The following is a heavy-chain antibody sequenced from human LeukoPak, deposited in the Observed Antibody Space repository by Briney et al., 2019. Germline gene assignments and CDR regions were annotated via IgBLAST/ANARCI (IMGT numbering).Heavy chain of an antibody. CDR2: INAYNGDT. CDR3: ARDGSGHWFDP. V-gene: IGHV1-18*04. D-gene: IGHD6-25*01. J-gene: IGHJ5*02. CDR1: GYTFNTYG. Sequence: PLASVNVSCKASGYTFNTYGISWVRQAPGQGLEWMGWINAYNGDTNHAQRFQGRVTMTTDTSTTTAYMELGSLRSDDTAVYYCARDGSGHWFDPWGQGTLVTVSS.